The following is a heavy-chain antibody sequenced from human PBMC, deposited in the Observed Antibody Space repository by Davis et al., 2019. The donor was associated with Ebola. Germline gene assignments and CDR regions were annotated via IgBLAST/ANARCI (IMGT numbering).Heavy chain of an antibody. V-gene: IGHV4-34*01. J-gene: IGHJ4*02. CDR2: INHSGST. CDR1: GGSFSGYY. Sequence: SETLSLTCAVYGGSFSGYYWSWIRQPPGKGLEWIGEINHSGSTNYNPSLKSRVTISVDKSKNQFSLKLSSVTAADTAVYYCARVTWGTAFDYWGQGTLVTVSS. D-gene: IGHD2-8*02. CDR3: ARVTWGTAFDY.